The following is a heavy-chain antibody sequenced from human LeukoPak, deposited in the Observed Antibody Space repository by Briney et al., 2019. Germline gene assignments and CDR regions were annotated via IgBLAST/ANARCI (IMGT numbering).Heavy chain of an antibody. V-gene: IGHV3-11*01. J-gene: IGHJ4*02. Sequence: PGGSLRLSCAASGFTFSDFYMSWIRQAPGTGLEWLSHISGSGSHIFYADSLKGRFTISRDNAKNSLYLQMSSLRAEDTAVYYCAREPLIVVVVAATGGLDHWGQGTLVIVSS. CDR3: AREPLIVVVVAATGGLDH. CDR2: ISGSGSHI. CDR1: GFTFSDFY. D-gene: IGHD2-15*01.